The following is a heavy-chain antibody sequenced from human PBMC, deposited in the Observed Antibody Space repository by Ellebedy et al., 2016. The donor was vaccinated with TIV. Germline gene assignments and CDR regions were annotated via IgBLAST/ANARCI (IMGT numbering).Heavy chain of an antibody. Sequence: GGSLRLXXAASGFTFSSYAMSWVRQAPGKGLEWVSAISGSDGSTYYADSVKGRFTISRDNSKNTLYLQMNSLRAEDTAVYYCAKDGPLTGDDDYWGQGTLVTVSS. J-gene: IGHJ4*02. CDR1: GFTFSSYA. D-gene: IGHD7-27*01. CDR3: AKDGPLTGDDDY. CDR2: ISGSDGST. V-gene: IGHV3-23*01.